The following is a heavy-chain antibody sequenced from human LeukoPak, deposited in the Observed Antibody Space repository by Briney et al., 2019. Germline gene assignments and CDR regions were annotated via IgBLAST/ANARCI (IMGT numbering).Heavy chain of an antibody. CDR3: ARNPRDGHTFDY. J-gene: IGHJ4*02. Sequence: SETLSLTCAVSGGSINSINLWSWVRHPPGQGLEWIGEMYHTGGFNYNPSLKSRVTISLDKSQNQFSLRLSSVTAADTAVYYCARNPRDGHTFDYWGQGTLVTVSS. CDR1: GGSINSINL. CDR2: MYHTGGF. V-gene: IGHV4-4*02.